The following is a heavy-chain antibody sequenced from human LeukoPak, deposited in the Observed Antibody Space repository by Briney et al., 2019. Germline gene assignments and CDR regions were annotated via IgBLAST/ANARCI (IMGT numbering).Heavy chain of an antibody. D-gene: IGHD3-22*01. J-gene: IGHJ4*02. CDR3: ARIMVSYDNGGSRGLDFDS. CDR2: TYYRSKWYN. CDR1: GDSISSNSAA. V-gene: IGHV6-1*01. Sequence: SQTLSLTCAISGDSISSNSAAWNWIRQSPSRGLEWLGRTYYRSKWYNDYAVSVKSRITINPDTSKNQFSLQLNSVTPEDTAVYYCARIMVSYDNGGSRGLDFDSWGQGTLVTVSS.